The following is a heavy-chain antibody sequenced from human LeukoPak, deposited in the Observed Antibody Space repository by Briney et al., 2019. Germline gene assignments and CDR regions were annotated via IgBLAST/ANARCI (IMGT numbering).Heavy chain of an antibody. J-gene: IGHJ2*01. V-gene: IGHV3-21*06. CDR1: GFTPRNYS. CDR2: SSSSSSYK. Sequence: RGSLRLSCAASGFTPRNYSMNWVRQAPGEGRGWVSSSSSSSSYKYYADSMRGRFTISRNNANNSLYLQMNSVRAEDTAVYYCARDLYYDGSGGDLWGRGTLVTVSS. CDR3: ARDLYYDGSGGDL. D-gene: IGHD3-22*01.